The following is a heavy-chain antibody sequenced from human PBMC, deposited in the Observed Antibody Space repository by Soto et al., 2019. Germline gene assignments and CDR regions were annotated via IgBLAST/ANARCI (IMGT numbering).Heavy chain of an antibody. J-gene: IGHJ4*02. Sequence: ASVKVSCKASGYTFTSYDINWVRQATGQGLEWMGWMNPNSGNTGYAQKFQGRVTMTRNTSISTAYMELSSLRSEDTAVYYCASITMVRGVIIDFGYWGQGTLVTVSS. CDR1: GYTFTSYD. D-gene: IGHD3-10*01. CDR3: ASITMVRGVIIDFGY. V-gene: IGHV1-8*01. CDR2: MNPNSGNT.